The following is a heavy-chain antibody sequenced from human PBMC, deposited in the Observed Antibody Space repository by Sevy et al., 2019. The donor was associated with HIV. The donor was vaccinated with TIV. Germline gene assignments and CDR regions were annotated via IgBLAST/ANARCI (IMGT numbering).Heavy chain of an antibody. CDR2: IVVGSGNT. CDR1: GFTFTSSA. V-gene: IGHV1-58*01. D-gene: IGHD4-17*01. Sequence: ASVKVSCKASGFTFTSSAVQWVRQARGQRLESIGWIVVGSGNTNYAQKFQERVTITRDMSTSTAYMELGSLRSEDTAVYYCAADPVTTSYYYGMDVWGQGTTVTVSS. J-gene: IGHJ6*02. CDR3: AADPVTTSYYYGMDV.